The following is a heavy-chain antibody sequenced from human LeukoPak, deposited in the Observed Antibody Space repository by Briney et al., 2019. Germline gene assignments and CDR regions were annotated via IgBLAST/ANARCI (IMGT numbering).Heavy chain of an antibody. J-gene: IGHJ3*02. Sequence: GESLKISCKGFGYSFTSYWIGWVRQMPGKGLEWMGIIYPGDSDTRYSPSFQGQVTISADKSISTAYLQWSSLKASDTAMYYCARRYSSSSGASDAFDIWGQGTMVTVSS. V-gene: IGHV5-51*01. CDR1: GYSFTSYW. CDR2: IYPGDSDT. CDR3: ARRYSSSSGASDAFDI. D-gene: IGHD6-6*01.